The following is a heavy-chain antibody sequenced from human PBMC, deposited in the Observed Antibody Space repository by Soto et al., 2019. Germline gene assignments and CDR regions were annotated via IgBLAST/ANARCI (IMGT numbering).Heavy chain of an antibody. V-gene: IGHV3-30*18. J-gene: IGHJ4*02. D-gene: IGHD5-18*01. CDR3: AKSGLATVIWGYGDS. CDR1: GFAFSSYG. Sequence: QVQLVESGGGVVQPGGSLRLSCAASGFAFSSYGIHWVRQAPGKGLEWVALISYDGNSNYYADSVKGRFTISRDNSKNTLYLQMDTLRPEDTAVYYCAKSGLATVIWGYGDSWGQGTLVTVSS. CDR2: ISYDGNSN.